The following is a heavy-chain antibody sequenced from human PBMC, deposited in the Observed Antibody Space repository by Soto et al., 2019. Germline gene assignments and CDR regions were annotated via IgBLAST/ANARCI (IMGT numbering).Heavy chain of an antibody. V-gene: IGHV1-2*04. CDR3: ARESGGATATLDYYYFYMDV. J-gene: IGHJ6*03. CDR2: INPNSGVT. Sequence: QVQLVQSGAEVRKPGASVTVSCRSSGDSFNDYYIHWVRQAPGQGLEWMGWINPNSGVTKYAQKLQGWFSMTRDTSIRTVYMQLSRLRSDDTAVYYCARESGGATATLDYYYFYMDVWGTGTTVTVSS. D-gene: IGHD5-12*01. CDR1: GDSFNDYY.